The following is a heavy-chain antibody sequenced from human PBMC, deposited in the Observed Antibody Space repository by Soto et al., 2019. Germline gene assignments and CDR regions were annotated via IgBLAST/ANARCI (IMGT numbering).Heavy chain of an antibody. CDR1: GFTFSNYA. V-gene: IGHV3-30*18. CDR2: TSYDGNNE. CDR3: AKDKGVFNWATSYFDY. J-gene: IGHJ4*02. Sequence: PGGSLRLSCAASGFTFSNYAMHWVRQAPGKGLEWVALTSYDGNNEYYTDSVKGRFTNSRDNSKNTLFLQMNSPRPEDTAVYYCAKDKGVFNWATSYFDYWGQGALVTVSS. D-gene: IGHD1-1*01.